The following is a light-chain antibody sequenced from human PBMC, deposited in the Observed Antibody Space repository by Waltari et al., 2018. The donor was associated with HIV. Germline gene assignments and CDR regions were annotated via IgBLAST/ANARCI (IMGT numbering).Light chain of an antibody. CDR2: EGS. CDR3: AAWDDSLSGPHYV. Sequence: QSALTQPASVSGSPGQSITISCTGTSSDVGSYNLVSWYQQHPGKAPKLMIYEGSKRPSGVPDRFSGSKSGTSASLAISGLRSEDEADYYCAAWDDSLSGPHYVFGTGTKVTVL. J-gene: IGLJ1*01. V-gene: IGLV2-14*02. CDR1: SSDVGSYNL.